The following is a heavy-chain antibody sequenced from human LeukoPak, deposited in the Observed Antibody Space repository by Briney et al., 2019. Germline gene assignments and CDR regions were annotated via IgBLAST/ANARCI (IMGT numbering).Heavy chain of an antibody. Sequence: GGSLRLSCAASGFTFSNYAMTWVRQAPGKGLEWVSGLTGNGRTTYYADSVKGRFTISRDSSNNTLYLQINSLRAEDTAVYYCAKVYGGYISHYYMDVWGKGTTVTVSS. CDR3: AKVYGGYISHYYMDV. V-gene: IGHV3-23*01. CDR2: LTGNGRTT. J-gene: IGHJ6*03. CDR1: GFTFSNYA. D-gene: IGHD5-12*01.